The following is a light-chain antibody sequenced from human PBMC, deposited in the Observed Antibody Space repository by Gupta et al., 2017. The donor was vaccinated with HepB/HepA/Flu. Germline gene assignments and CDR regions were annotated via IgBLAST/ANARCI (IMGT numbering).Light chain of an antibody. J-gene: IGKJ1*01. CDR3: QQYKNYPWT. Sequence: DIQMTQPPSTLSASVGDRVTITCRASQNTGYWLAWFQQKPGKAPNLLISKTSTLESGVPSRFSGSGSGTEFTLTISSLQPDDFATYYCQQYKNYPWTFGQGTKVEIK. CDR2: KTS. V-gene: IGKV1-5*03. CDR1: QNTGYW.